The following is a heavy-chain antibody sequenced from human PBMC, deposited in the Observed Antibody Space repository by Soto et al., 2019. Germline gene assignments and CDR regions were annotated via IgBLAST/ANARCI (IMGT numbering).Heavy chain of an antibody. D-gene: IGHD3-9*01. Sequence: LSLTCTISGGSISVYYWSWIRQSPRQGLEWIGYVYDNGRPYYSPSLKSRVTISADTSENQISLKLTSATAADTAVYYCARGVGSSPPRYWGRGTLVTVSS. CDR3: ARGVGSSPPRY. J-gene: IGHJ4*02. CDR1: GGSISVYY. V-gene: IGHV4-59*01. CDR2: VYDNGRP.